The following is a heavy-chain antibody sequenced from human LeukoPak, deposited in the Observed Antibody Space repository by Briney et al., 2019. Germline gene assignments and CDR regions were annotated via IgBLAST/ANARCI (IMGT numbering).Heavy chain of an antibody. V-gene: IGHV3-23*01. J-gene: IGHJ3*01. CDR1: GLTFSTYG. Sequence: GGSLRLSCAASGLTFSTYGMTCVRQAPGKVLEWVSAISGSAVSTFYADSVKGRFTISRDNSKNTLYLQMNNLRAEDPAVYYCARSRLSGINDAFALWAQGPMVTVSS. CDR2: ISGSAVST. D-gene: IGHD3-3*01. CDR3: ARSRLSGINDAFAL.